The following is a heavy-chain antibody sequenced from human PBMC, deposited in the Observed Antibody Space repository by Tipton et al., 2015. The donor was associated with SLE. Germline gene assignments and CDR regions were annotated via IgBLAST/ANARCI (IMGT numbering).Heavy chain of an antibody. CDR3: ARMALWVRNYYGMDV. CDR2: IYYIGNT. D-gene: IGHD2-21*01. V-gene: IGHV4-59*01. CDR1: GGSISTYY. Sequence: TLSLTCTVSGGSISTYYWTWIRQPPGKGLEWIGHIYYIGNTNYNPSLRRRVTISVDSSKNEVSLKLSSVTAADTAVYYCARMALWVRNYYGMDVWGQGTTVIVSS. J-gene: IGHJ6*02.